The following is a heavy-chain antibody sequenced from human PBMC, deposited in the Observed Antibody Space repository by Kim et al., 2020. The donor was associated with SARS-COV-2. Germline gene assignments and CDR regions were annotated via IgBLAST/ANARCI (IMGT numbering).Heavy chain of an antibody. CDR3: AKGGTRHDYGDHFDY. D-gene: IGHD4-17*01. Sequence: AESVTGRFTISRHNSKNTLYLQMNSLRADDTAVYYCAKGGTRHDYGDHFDYWGQGTLVTVSS. J-gene: IGHJ4*02. V-gene: IGHV3-23*01.